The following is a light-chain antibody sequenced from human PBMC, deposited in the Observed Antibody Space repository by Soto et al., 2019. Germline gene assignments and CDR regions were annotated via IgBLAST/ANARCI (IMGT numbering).Light chain of an antibody. CDR1: QSVRAYY. CDR3: QQNSDSPLT. V-gene: IGKV3-20*01. Sequence: EIVLTQSPGTLSLSPGERATLSCRASQSVRAYYVAWYQQKPAQAPRLLIAGATTRATGLPDRFSGSGSRTYSTITINRLDHEDCAVYYCQQNSDSPLTFGQGTKVEIK. CDR2: GAT. J-gene: IGKJ1*01.